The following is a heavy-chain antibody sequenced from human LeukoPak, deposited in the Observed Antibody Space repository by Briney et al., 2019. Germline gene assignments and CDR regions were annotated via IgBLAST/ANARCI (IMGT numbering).Heavy chain of an antibody. Sequence: GESLKISCQGSGYSFSTHWIGWARQMPGRGLEWMGIIYPGDSDTRYIPAFQGQVTISADNSITTAYLQWDSLKASDTAMYFCARLDSRGFQYGNFDYWGQGTLVTVSS. D-gene: IGHD5-12*01. CDR3: ARLDSRGFQYGNFDY. CDR2: IYPGDSDT. CDR1: GYSFSTHW. V-gene: IGHV5-51*01. J-gene: IGHJ4*02.